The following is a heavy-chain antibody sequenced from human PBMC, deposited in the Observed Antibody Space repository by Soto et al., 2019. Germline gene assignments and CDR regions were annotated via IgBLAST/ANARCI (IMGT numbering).Heavy chain of an antibody. CDR3: AITYSSSWYDNYYYGMDV. Sequence: QVQLVQSGAEVKKPGSSVKVSCKASGGTFSSYTISWVRQAPGQGLEWMGRIIPILGIANYAQKFQGRVTITADKSTSTAYMELSSLRSEDTAVYYCAITYSSSWYDNYYYGMDVWGPGTTVSVSS. D-gene: IGHD6-13*01. J-gene: IGHJ6*02. CDR1: GGTFSSYT. CDR2: IIPILGIA. V-gene: IGHV1-69*02.